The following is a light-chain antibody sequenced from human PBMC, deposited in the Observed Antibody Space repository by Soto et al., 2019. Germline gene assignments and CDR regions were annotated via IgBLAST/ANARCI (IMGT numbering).Light chain of an antibody. Sequence: QSVLTQPPSVSGAPGQRVTISCTGSSSNIGAGYDVHWYQQLPGTAPKLLIYDNTNRPSGVPDRFSGSKSGASASLAITGLQAEDEADYYCQSYDTSLSVCVFGGGTKLTV. V-gene: IGLV1-40*01. CDR3: QSYDTSLSVCV. CDR2: DNT. J-gene: IGLJ3*02. CDR1: SSNIGAGYD.